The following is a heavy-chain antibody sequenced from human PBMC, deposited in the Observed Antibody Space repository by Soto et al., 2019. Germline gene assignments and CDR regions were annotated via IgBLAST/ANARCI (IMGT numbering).Heavy chain of an antibody. CDR2: ISAYNGNT. CDR3: ATDLSWAGAYAFDI. J-gene: IGHJ3*02. V-gene: IGHV1-18*04. D-gene: IGHD6-13*01. CDR1: GYTFTSYG. Sequence: ASVKVSCKASGYTFTSYGISWVRQAPGQGLEWMGWISAYNGNTNYAQKLQGRATMTTDTSTSTAYMELRSLRSDDTAVYYCATDLSWAGAYAFDIWGQGTMVTVS.